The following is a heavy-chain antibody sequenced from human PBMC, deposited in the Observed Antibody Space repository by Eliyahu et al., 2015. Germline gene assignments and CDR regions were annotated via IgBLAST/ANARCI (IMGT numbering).Heavy chain of an antibody. CDR2: ISXDGSDK. V-gene: IGHV3-30*14. J-gene: IGHJ4*02. CDR3: ASQIEYSFDTSGYSNFDY. D-gene: IGHD3-22*01. CDR1: GFTFSTYT. Sequence: QPQLVESGGGVVQPGTSLXLSCMASGFTFSTYTMHWFRQAPGKGLEWVALISXDGSDKFYADSVKGRFTVSRDNSKNSLYLQMNNVRAEDTAVYHXASQIEYSFDTSGYSNFDYWGQGTQXTVSX.